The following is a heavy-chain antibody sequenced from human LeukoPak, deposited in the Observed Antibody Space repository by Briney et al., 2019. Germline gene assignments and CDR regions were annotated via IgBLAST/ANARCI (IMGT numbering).Heavy chain of an antibody. CDR1: GFTFSGHY. CDR3: ARGHYGLDV. Sequence: GGSLRLSCTATGFTFSGHYASWIRQTPEKGLEWISYIDLSSSTIYYADSVKGRFTISRDNARNSFYLQMNSLRAEDTAVYYCARGHYGLDVWGQGTTVTVSS. J-gene: IGHJ6*02. CDR2: IDLSSSTI. V-gene: IGHV3-11*01.